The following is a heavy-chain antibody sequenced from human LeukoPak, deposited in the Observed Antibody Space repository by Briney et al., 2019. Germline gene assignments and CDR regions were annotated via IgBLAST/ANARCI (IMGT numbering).Heavy chain of an antibody. J-gene: IGHJ4*02. V-gene: IGHV1-69*05. CDR3: ATKFVGATTLDY. CDR1: GGTFSSYA. Sequence: SSVKVSCKASGGTFSSYAISWVRQAPGQGLEWMGGIIPIFGTANYAQKFQGRVTITTDESTSTAYMELSSLRSEDTAVYYCATKFVGATTLDYWGQGTLVTVSS. CDR2: IIPIFGTA. D-gene: IGHD1-26*01.